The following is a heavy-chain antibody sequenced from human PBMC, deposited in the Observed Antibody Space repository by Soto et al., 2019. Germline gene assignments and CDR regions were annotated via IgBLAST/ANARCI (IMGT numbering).Heavy chain of an antibody. V-gene: IGHV3-30-3*01. CDR1: GLTFSSYA. Sequence: GGSLRLSCAASGLTFSSYAMHWVRQAPGKGLEWVAVISYDGSNKYYADSVKGRFTISRDNSKNTLYLQMNSLRAEDTAVYYCASIMMDAFDIWGQGTMVTVSS. D-gene: IGHD3-16*01. CDR2: ISYDGSNK. J-gene: IGHJ3*02. CDR3: ASIMMDAFDI.